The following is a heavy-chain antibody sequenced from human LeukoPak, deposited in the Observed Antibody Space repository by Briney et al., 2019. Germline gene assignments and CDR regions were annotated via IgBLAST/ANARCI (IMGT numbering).Heavy chain of an antibody. V-gene: IGHV1-69*04. CDR1: GGTFSSYA. J-gene: IGHJ4*02. CDR3: AKTTVVAHFDY. CDR2: IIPILGIA. D-gene: IGHD4-17*01. Sequence: SVKVSCKASGGTFSSYAISWVRQAPGQGLEWMGRIIPILGIANYAQKFQGRVTITADKSTSTAYMELSSLRSEDTAVNYCAKTTVVAHFDYWGQGTLVTVSS.